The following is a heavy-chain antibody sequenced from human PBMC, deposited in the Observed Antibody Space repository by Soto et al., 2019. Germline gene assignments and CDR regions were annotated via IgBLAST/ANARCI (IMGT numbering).Heavy chain of an antibody. J-gene: IGHJ4*02. D-gene: IGHD3-10*01. CDR1: GYTFTSYD. V-gene: IGHV1-8*01. CDR3: ARGLIRSGSSDY. CDR2: MNPNSGNT. Sequence: ASVKVSCKASGYTFTSYDINWVRQATGQGLEWMGWMNPNSGNTGYAQKFQGRVTMTRNTSVSTAYMELSSLRSEDTAVYYCARGLIRSGSSDYWGQGTLVTVSS.